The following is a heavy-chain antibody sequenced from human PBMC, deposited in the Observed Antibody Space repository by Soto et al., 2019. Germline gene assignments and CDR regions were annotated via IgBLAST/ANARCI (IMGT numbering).Heavy chain of an antibody. CDR1: GYTFTSYG. CDR3: AREEINGEFDY. Sequence: ASVKVSCKASGYTFTSYGISWVRQAPGQGLEWMGWISAYNGNTNYAQKLQGRVTMTTDTSTSTAYVELRSLRSDDTAVYYCAREEINGEFDYWGQGTLVTVSS. J-gene: IGHJ4*02. V-gene: IGHV1-18*04. CDR2: ISAYNGNT. D-gene: IGHD7-27*01.